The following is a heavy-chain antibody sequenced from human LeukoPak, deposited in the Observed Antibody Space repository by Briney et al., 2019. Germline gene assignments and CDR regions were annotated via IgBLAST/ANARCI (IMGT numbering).Heavy chain of an antibody. J-gene: IGHJ4*02. CDR1: GFIFSGFW. Sequence: GGSLRLSCAASGFIFSGFWMSWVRQAPAKGLEWVAVISYDGSNKYYADSVKGRFTISRDNSKNTLYLQMNSLRDEDTAVYYCARDPGPSGYFDYWGQGTLVTVSS. V-gene: IGHV3-30-3*01. CDR2: ISYDGSNK. CDR3: ARDPGPSGYFDY.